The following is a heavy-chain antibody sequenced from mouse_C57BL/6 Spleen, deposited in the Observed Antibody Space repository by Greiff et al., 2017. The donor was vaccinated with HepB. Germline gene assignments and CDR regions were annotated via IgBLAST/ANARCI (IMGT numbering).Heavy chain of an antibody. CDR3: GRGYYGLGAWFAY. CDR1: GYSFTSCYY. V-gene: IGHV3-6*01. D-gene: IGHD1-1*01. J-gene: IGHJ3*01. Sequence: EVKLMESGPGLVKPSQSLSLTCSVTGYSFTSCYYWNWIRQFPGNKLEWMGYISYDGSNNYNPSFKNRISITSDTSKNQFFLKLISVTTEDTATYYCGRGYYGLGAWFAYWGQGTLVTVSA. CDR2: ISYDGSN.